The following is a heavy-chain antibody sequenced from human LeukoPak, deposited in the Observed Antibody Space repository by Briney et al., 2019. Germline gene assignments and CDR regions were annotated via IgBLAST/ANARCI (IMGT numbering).Heavy chain of an antibody. D-gene: IGHD3-3*01. V-gene: IGHV4-30-4*08. CDR3: ARGALYDFWSGYYIDY. CDR2: IYYSGST. J-gene: IGHJ4*02. CDR1: GGSISSSNYY. Sequence: SETLSLTCTVSGGSISSSNYYWSWVRQPPGKGLEWIGYIYYSGSTYYNPSLKSRVTISVDTSKNQFSLKLSSVTAADTAVYYCARGALYDFWSGYYIDYWGQGTLVTVSS.